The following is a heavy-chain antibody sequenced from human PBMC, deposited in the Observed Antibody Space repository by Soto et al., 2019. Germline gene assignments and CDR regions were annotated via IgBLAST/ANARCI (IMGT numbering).Heavy chain of an antibody. J-gene: IGHJ4*02. CDR1: GYTFTSYY. Sequence: QVQLVQSGAEVKKPGASVKVSCKASGYTFTSYYMHWVRQAPGQGLEWMGIINPSGGSTSYAQKFQGRVTMTRDTSTSKVYMELSSLRSEDTAVYYCARGGYCSGGSCYGGEFDYWGQGTLVTVSS. CDR3: ARGGYCSGGSCYGGEFDY. CDR2: INPSGGST. D-gene: IGHD2-15*01. V-gene: IGHV1-46*03.